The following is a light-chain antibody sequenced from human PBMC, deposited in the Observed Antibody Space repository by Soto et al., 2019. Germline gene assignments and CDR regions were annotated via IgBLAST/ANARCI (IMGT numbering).Light chain of an antibody. J-gene: IGLJ3*02. CDR3: CLSPGSLTWL. CDR2: EVN. Sequence: QSALTQPRSVSGSPGQSGTISCTATGSDVGDSSHVSWYQLHPGKAHKLMIYEVNNRPSGVPDRFSGYKSGSTASLTISGLQAEDEAEYYCCLSPGSLTWLFGGGTKLTVL. CDR1: GSDVGDSSH. V-gene: IGLV2-11*01.